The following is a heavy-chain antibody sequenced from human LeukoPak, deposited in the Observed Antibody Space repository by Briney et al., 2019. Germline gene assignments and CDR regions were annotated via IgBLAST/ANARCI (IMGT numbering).Heavy chain of an antibody. CDR2: INYSGTT. Sequence: SETLSLTCTVSGGSISSYYWGWIRQPPGKGLEWIGSINYSGTTYYNPSLKSRVTISVDTSKNQFSLKVSSVTAADTAVYYCATGGWPIDYWGQGTLVTVSS. J-gene: IGHJ4*02. D-gene: IGHD6-19*01. CDR1: GGSISSYY. V-gene: IGHV4-39*01. CDR3: ATGGWPIDY.